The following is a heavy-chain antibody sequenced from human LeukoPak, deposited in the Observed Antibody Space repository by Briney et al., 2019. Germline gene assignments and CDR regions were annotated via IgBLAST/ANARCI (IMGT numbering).Heavy chain of an antibody. D-gene: IGHD2-2*01. CDR1: GLTFSIYA. CDR2: ISGRGGST. Sequence: GGSLRLSCAVSGLTFSIYAMSWVRHAPGKGREWVSAISGRGGSTYYADSVKGRFTISRDNSKNTLYLQMNSLRAEDTAVYYCAKGGRGYCSSAGCSYYFDYWGQGTLVTVSS. V-gene: IGHV3-23*01. CDR3: AKGGRGYCSSAGCSYYFDY. J-gene: IGHJ4*02.